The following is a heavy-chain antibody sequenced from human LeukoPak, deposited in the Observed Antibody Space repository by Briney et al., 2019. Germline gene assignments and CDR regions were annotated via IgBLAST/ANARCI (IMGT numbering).Heavy chain of an antibody. J-gene: IGHJ4*02. D-gene: IGHD3-22*01. CDR2: IIPILGIA. Sequence: ASVKVSCKASGGTFSSYAISWVRQAPGQGLEWMGRIIPILGIANYAQKLQGRVTMTTDTSTSTAYMELRSLRSDDTAVYYCARGLPDYYDSRYYFDYWGQGTLVTVSS. V-gene: IGHV1-69*04. CDR3: ARGLPDYYDSRYYFDY. CDR1: GGTFSSYA.